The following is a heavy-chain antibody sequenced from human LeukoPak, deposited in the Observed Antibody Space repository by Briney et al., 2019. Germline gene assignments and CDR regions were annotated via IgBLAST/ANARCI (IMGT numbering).Heavy chain of an antibody. D-gene: IGHD2-2*01. CDR1: GFTFDDYA. Sequence: GGSLRLSCAASGFTFDDYAMHWVRQAPGKGLEWVSGISWISGSIDYADSVKGRFTISRDSAKNSLYLQMNSLRAEDTALYYCAKDCSSTSCYGAFDIWGQGTMVTVSS. J-gene: IGHJ3*02. V-gene: IGHV3-9*01. CDR3: AKDCSSTSCYGAFDI. CDR2: ISWISGSI.